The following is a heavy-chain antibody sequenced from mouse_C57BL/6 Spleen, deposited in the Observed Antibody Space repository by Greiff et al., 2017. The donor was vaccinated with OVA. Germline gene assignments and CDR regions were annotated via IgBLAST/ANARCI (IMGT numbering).Heavy chain of an antibody. J-gene: IGHJ1*03. Sequence: VKLQESGAELVKPGASVKISCKASGYAFSSYWMNWVKQRPGKGLEWIGQIYPGDGNTNYNGKFKGKTTLTADKSSSTAYMQLSSVTSEDSAVYFWASRVLRSDWYFDVWGTGTTVTVSS. CDR1: GYAFSSYW. CDR2: IYPGDGNT. V-gene: IGHV1-80*01. CDR3: ASRVLRSDWYFDV. D-gene: IGHD1-1*01.